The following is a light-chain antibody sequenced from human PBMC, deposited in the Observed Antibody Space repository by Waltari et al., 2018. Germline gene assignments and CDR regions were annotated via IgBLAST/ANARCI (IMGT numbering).Light chain of an antibody. J-gene: IGKJ5*01. Sequence: DIQLTQPPSSVAASVGATVTITCRASQGISSWLVWYQQKPGKAPKLLIYAASGLPGGVPSRFSGSGSGTDFTLTINSLQPEDFATYYCQQTDTFPRTFGQGTRLEIK. CDR1: QGISSW. V-gene: IGKV1-12*01. CDR2: AAS. CDR3: QQTDTFPRT.